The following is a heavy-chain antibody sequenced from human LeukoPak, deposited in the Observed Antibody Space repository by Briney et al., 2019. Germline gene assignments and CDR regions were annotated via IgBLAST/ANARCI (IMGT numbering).Heavy chain of an antibody. V-gene: IGHV3-30*02. CDR2: IRYDGSNK. J-gene: IGHJ1*01. CDR3: AKDKAVTTELTQYFQH. Sequence: GGSLRLSCAASGFTFSSYGMHWVRQAPGKGLEWVAFIRYDGSNKYYADSVKGRFTISRDNSKNTLYLQMNSLRAEDTAVYYCAKDKAVTTELTQYFQHWGQGTLVTVSS. D-gene: IGHD4-11*01. CDR1: GFTFSSYG.